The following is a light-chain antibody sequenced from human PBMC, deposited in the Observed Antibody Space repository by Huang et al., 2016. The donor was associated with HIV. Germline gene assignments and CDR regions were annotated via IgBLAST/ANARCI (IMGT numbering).Light chain of an antibody. J-gene: IGKJ4*01. Sequence: ATQLTQSPSSLSASVGDRVVIPCRARQAINSPLAWYQQKPGRAPKLLIYDGSTLESGVPSRFSGSGSGTDFTLTISSLQPEDFATYYCQQFNNYPHFGGGTKVAIK. CDR3: QQFNNYPH. V-gene: IGKV1D-13*01. CDR1: QAINSP. CDR2: DGS.